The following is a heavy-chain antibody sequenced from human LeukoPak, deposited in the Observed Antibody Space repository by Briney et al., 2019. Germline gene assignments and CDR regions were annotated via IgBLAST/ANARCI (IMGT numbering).Heavy chain of an antibody. D-gene: IGHD4-23*01. CDR3: ARGRYGGRHPIDY. J-gene: IGHJ4*02. CDR1: GGSISSGGYY. V-gene: IGHV4-31*03. CDR2: IYYSGST. Sequence: PSQTLSLTCTVSGGSISSGGYYWSWIRQHPGKGLEWIGYIYYSGSTYYNPSLKSRVTISVDTSKNQFSLKLSSVTAADTAVYYCARGRYGGRHPIDYWGQGTLVTVSS.